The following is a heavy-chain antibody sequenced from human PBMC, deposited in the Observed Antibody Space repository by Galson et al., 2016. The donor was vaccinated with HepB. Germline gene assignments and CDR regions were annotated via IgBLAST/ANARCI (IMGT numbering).Heavy chain of an antibody. CDR1: GYTFTHYR. CDR3: ARHSSTSSRVGVSY. J-gene: IGHJ4*02. V-gene: IGHV5-51*01. Sequence: QSGAEVTKPGESLKISCKGSGYTFTHYRIAWVRQVPGKGLEWVGVISPGDPETKYSPSFQDHVTFSVDRSLRTAYLQWDSLRASDTAIYYCARHSSTSSRVGVSYWGRGTLVTVSS. D-gene: IGHD2-2*01. CDR2: ISPGDPET.